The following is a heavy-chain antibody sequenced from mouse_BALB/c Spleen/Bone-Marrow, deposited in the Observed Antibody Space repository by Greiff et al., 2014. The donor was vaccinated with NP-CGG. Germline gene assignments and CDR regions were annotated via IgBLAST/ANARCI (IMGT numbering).Heavy chain of an antibody. CDR2: ISSGSGTT. CDR3: ARGSYYYGSSSPWFAY. J-gene: IGHJ3*01. CDR1: GYTFTSYW. Sequence: DLVKPGASVKLSCKASGYTFTSYWINWIKQRPGQGLEWIGRISSGSGTTYYNEMFKGKATLTVDTSSTTAYIQLSSLSSEDSAVYFCARGSYYYGSSSPWFAYWGQGTLVTVSA. D-gene: IGHD1-1*01. V-gene: IGHV1S41*01.